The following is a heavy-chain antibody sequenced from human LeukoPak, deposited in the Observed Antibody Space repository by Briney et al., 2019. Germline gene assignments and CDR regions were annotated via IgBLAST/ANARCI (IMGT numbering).Heavy chain of an antibody. CDR2: IKQDGSEK. V-gene: IGHV3-7*01. CDR3: ARVGSGSYFLDGFDI. J-gene: IGHJ3*02. CDR1: GFTFSSYW. D-gene: IGHD1-26*01. Sequence: GGSLRLSCAASGFTFSSYWMSWVRQAPGKGLEWVANIKQDGSEKYYADSVKGRFTISRDNPKNTLYLQMNSLRAEDTAVYYCARVGSGSYFLDGFDIWGQGTMVTVSS.